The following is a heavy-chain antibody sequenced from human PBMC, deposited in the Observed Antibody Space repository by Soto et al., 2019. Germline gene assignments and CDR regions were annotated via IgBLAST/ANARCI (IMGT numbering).Heavy chain of an antibody. CDR3: ARPEPERGFDP. CDR2: ITSSGST. Sequence: QLQLQESGPGLVKPSETLSLTCTVSGGSISSSSYYWGWIRQPPGGGLEWIGSITSSGSTYYNPPLRGRVTISVDTTKNQFALKLSSVTAADTAVYYCARPEPERGFDPWGQGTLVTVSS. CDR1: GGSISSSSYY. J-gene: IGHJ5*02. V-gene: IGHV4-39*01.